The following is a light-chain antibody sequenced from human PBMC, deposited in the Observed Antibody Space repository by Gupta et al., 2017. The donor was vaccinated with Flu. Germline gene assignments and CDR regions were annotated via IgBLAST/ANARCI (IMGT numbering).Light chain of an antibody. Sequence: QSALTQPPSASGSPGQSVTISCTGTSSDVGAYNYVSWYQQHPGKAPKVMIHEVSKRPAGVPDRFSGSKSGNTASLTVSGLQADDEADYYCSSDAGGNIWLFGGGTKLTVL. J-gene: IGLJ3*02. CDR2: EVS. V-gene: IGLV2-8*01. CDR3: SSDAGGNIWL. CDR1: SSDVGAYNY.